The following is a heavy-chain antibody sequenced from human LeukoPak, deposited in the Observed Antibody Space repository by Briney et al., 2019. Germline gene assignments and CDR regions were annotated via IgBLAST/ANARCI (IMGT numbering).Heavy chain of an antibody. CDR1: GGSISSGSYY. D-gene: IGHD1-1*01. Sequence: SETLSLTCTVSGGSISSGSYYWSWIRQPPGKGLEWIGEINHSGSTNYNPPLKSRVTISVDTSKNQFSLKLSSVTAADTAVYYCARGTHDKGIDYWGQGTLVTVSS. J-gene: IGHJ4*02. CDR3: ARGTHDKGIDY. CDR2: INHSGST. V-gene: IGHV4-39*07.